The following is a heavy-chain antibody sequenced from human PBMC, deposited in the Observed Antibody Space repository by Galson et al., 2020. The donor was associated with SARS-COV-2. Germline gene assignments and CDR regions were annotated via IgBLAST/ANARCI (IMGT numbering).Heavy chain of an antibody. CDR3: ARDIEYPGSFYYFDS. V-gene: IGHV4-59*01. J-gene: IGHJ4*02. CDR1: GVSITTYY. D-gene: IGHD1-26*01. Sequence: PSETLSLTCMVSGVSITTYYWSWIRQSPGAGLEWIGQISYSGVTKYNPSLKSRVTMSIDTPRNQFSLNLGSVSAADTAVYYCARDIEYPGSFYYFDSWGQGNRVTVSS. CDR2: ISYSGVT.